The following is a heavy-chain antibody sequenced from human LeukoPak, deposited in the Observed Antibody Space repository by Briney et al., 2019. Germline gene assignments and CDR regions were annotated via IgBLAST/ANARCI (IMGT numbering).Heavy chain of an antibody. J-gene: IGHJ4*02. Sequence: GGSLRLSCAASGFTFSSYAMHWVRQAPGKGPEWVAVISYDGSNKYYADSVKGRFTISRDNSKNTLYLQMNSLRAEDTAVYYCARDPFYSNPHFDYWGQGTLVTVSS. CDR2: ISYDGSNK. CDR1: GFTFSSYA. CDR3: ARDPFYSNPHFDY. D-gene: IGHD4-11*01. V-gene: IGHV3-30-3*01.